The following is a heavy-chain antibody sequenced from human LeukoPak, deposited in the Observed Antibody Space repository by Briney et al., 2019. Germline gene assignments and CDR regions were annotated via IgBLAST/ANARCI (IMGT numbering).Heavy chain of an antibody. Sequence: PLETLSLTCTVSGGSISSYYWSWIRQPPGKGLEGIGYIHYSGSTNYNPSLKSRVTVSVDTSNNQCSLKLTSVTAADTAVYYCARVSSSWNPYYFDYWGQGTLVTVSS. CDR2: IHYSGST. J-gene: IGHJ4*02. CDR1: GGSISSYY. V-gene: IGHV4-59*08. CDR3: ARVSSSWNPYYFDY. D-gene: IGHD6-13*01.